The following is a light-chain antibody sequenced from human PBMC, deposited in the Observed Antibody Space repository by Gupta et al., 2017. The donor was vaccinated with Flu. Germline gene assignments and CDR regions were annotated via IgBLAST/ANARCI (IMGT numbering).Light chain of an antibody. CDR1: QSVSSN. J-gene: IGKJ4*01. CDR3: QQYNNWPPLT. V-gene: IGKV3-15*01. Sequence: EIVMTQSPATLSVSPGERATRPCRASQSVSSNLAWYQQKPGQAPRLLIYGASTRDTGIPARFSGSGYGKEFTLTISSRQSEDFAVYYCQQYNNWPPLTFGGGTKVEIK. CDR2: GAS.